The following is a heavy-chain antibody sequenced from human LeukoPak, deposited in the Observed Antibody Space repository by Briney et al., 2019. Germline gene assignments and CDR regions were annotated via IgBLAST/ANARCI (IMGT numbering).Heavy chain of an antibody. J-gene: IGHJ4*02. D-gene: IGHD3-22*01. Sequence: SVKVSCKASGYTFTGYYMHWVRQAPGQGLEWMGWIIPIFGTANYAQKFQGRVTITTDESTSTAYMELSSLRSEDTAVYYCAAGYDRKTDDYWGQGTLVTVSS. CDR1: GYTFTGYY. CDR2: IIPIFGTA. V-gene: IGHV1-69*05. CDR3: AAGYDRKTDDY.